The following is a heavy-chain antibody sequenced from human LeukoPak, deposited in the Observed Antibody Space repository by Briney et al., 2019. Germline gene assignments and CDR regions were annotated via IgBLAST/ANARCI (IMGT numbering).Heavy chain of an antibody. CDR2: TIPIFGTA. J-gene: IGHJ4*02. V-gene: IGHV1-69*13. CDR1: GGTFSSYA. D-gene: IGHD3-22*01. Sequence: ASVKVSCKASGGTFSSYAISWVRQAPGQGLEWMGGTIPIFGTANYAQKFQGRVTITADESTSTAYMELSSLRSEDTAVYYCASIPYYYDSSGLLFFDYWGQGTLVTVSS. CDR3: ASIPYYYDSSGLLFFDY.